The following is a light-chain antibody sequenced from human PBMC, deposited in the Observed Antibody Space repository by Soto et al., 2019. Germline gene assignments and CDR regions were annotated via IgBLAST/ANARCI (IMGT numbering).Light chain of an antibody. Sequence: DIQMTQSPSTMSASVGDRVTITCRASQGINNHLVWFQQKPGKVPKRLISSASSLQAGVPSRFSGSGFGTEFTLTISSLQPEDFATYYCLHHHNFPLAFGGGTKVDIK. J-gene: IGKJ4*01. CDR3: LHHHNFPLA. CDR2: SAS. V-gene: IGKV1-17*03. CDR1: QGINNH.